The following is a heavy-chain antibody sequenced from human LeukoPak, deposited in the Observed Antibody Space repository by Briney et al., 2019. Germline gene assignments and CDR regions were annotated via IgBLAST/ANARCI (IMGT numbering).Heavy chain of an antibody. Sequence: ASVKVSCKASGYTFTSYGISWVRQAPGQGLEWMGWISAYNGNTNYAQKLQGRATMTTDTSTSTAYMELRSLRSDDTAVYYCARDRPRYSSSWSFFDYWGQGTLVTVSS. D-gene: IGHD6-13*01. J-gene: IGHJ4*02. V-gene: IGHV1-18*01. CDR2: ISAYNGNT. CDR1: GYTFTSYG. CDR3: ARDRPRYSSSWSFFDY.